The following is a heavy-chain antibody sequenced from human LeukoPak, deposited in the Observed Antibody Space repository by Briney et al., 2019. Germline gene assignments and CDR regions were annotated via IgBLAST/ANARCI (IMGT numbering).Heavy chain of an antibody. D-gene: IGHD3-22*01. Sequence: SSETLSLTCTVSGGSISSGDYYWSWIRQPPGKGLEWIGSIYYSGSTNYNPSLKSRVTISVDTSKNQFSMKLSSVTAADTAVYYCARGPFYDTSSYPLDYWGQGTLVTVSS. CDR2: IYYSGST. J-gene: IGHJ4*02. CDR1: GGSISSGDYY. V-gene: IGHV4-61*08. CDR3: ARGPFYDTSSYPLDY.